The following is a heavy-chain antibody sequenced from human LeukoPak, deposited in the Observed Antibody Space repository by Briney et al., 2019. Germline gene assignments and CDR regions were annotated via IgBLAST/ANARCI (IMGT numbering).Heavy chain of an antibody. J-gene: IGHJ1*01. CDR2: VWYDENNK. D-gene: IGHD6-13*01. Sequence: GGSLRLSCAASGFAFSSFGLHWVRQAPGKGLEWLAVVWYDENNKDYADSVKGRFTISRDNSKNTLYLQMNSLRAEDTAVYYCARGSSNTWPPGAEYFEHWGQGTLVTVSS. CDR1: GFAFSSFG. V-gene: IGHV3-33*01. CDR3: ARGSSNTWPPGAEYFEH.